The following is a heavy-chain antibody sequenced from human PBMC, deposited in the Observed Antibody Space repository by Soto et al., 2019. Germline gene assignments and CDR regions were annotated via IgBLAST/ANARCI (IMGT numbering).Heavy chain of an antibody. CDR2: INPNSGGT. V-gene: IGHV1-2*02. CDR1: GYTFTGYY. D-gene: IGHD6-6*01. CDR3: ARDLEQLALYYYYYGMDV. Sequence: ASVKVSCKASGYTFTGYYMHWVRQAPGQGLEWMGWINPNSGGTNYAQKFQGRVTMTRDTSISTAYMELSRLRSDDTAVYYCARDLEQLALYYYYYGMDVWGQGTTVTVSS. J-gene: IGHJ6*02.